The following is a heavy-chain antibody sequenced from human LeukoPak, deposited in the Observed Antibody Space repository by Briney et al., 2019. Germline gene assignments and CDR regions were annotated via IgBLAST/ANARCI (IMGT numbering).Heavy chain of an antibody. CDR1: GGSISSYY. Sequence: PSETLSLTCTVSGGSISSYYWNWIRQPPGKGLEWIGYINYIRTTDYNPSLKSRVTISLDTSKNRFSLKLSSVTAADTAMYYCARLGYCSGGSCSGSIDYWGQGTLVTVSS. D-gene: IGHD2-15*01. J-gene: IGHJ4*02. CDR2: INYIRTT. CDR3: ARLGYCSGGSCSGSIDY. V-gene: IGHV4-59*08.